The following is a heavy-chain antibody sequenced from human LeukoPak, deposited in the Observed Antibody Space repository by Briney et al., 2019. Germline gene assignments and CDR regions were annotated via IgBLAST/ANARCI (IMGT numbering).Heavy chain of an antibody. CDR1: GYTFTSYY. J-gene: IGHJ4*02. D-gene: IGHD4-17*01. CDR3: AREGTVTTEYYFDY. CDR2: INPSGGST. Sequence: ASVKVSCKASGYTFTSYYMHWVRQAPGQGLEWMGIINPSGGSTSYAQKFQGRVTITADESTSTAYMELSSLRSEDTAVYYCAREGTVTTEYYFDYWGQGTLVTVSS. V-gene: IGHV1-46*01.